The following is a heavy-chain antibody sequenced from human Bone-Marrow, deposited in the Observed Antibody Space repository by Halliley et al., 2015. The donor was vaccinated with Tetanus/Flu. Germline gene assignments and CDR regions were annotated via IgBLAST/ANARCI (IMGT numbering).Heavy chain of an antibody. J-gene: IGHJ4*02. CDR3: TSAIVAAAGTLFDY. CDR1: GVTFSGSV. Sequence: SLRLSCVASGVTFSGSVMHWVRQASGKGLEWVGRISSKANNYATAYAAPVKGRFTISRDDSENTAYLQMNSLKTEDTAMYYCTSAIVAAAGTLFDYWGQGTLFTVSS. D-gene: IGHD6-13*01. V-gene: IGHV3-73*01. CDR2: ISSKANNYAT.